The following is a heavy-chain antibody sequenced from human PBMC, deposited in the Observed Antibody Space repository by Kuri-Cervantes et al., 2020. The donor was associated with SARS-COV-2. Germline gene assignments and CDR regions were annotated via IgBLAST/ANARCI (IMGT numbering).Heavy chain of an antibody. J-gene: IGHJ4*02. CDR1: GFTFSSYA. CDR3: AKDHQYYYDSSGYYYFGY. CDR2: ISGSGGST. Sequence: GESLKISCAASGFTFSSYAMSWVRQAPGKGLEWVPAISGSGGSTYYADSVKGRFTISRGNSKNTLYLQMNSLRAEDTAVYYCAKDHQYYYDSSGYYYFGYWGQGTLVTVSS. D-gene: IGHD3-22*01. V-gene: IGHV3-23*01.